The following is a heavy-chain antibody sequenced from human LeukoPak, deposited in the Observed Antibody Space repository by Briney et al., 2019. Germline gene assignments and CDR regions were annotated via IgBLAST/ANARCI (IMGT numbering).Heavy chain of an antibody. CDR2: ISHSSSGT. J-gene: IGHJ3*02. D-gene: IGHD2-21*02. Sequence: GGSLRLSCAGSGFTFSSYAMSWVRQAPGRGLEWVSAISHSSSGTYYLDSVKGRFTISRDNSKNTLYMQMNSLRAEDTAVYYCARDLGIVVVTDAFDIWGQGTMVTVSS. CDR1: GFTFSSYA. CDR3: ARDLGIVVVTDAFDI. V-gene: IGHV3-23*01.